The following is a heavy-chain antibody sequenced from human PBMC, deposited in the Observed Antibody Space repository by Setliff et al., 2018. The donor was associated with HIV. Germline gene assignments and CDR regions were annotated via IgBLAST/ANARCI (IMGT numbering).Heavy chain of an antibody. CDR3: AQDLLPTISGNFFPYYYGMDV. D-gene: IGHD5-12*01. Sequence: PGGSLRLSCVASGFTFNSYAFNWVRQAPGEGLEWVSFISSSGNSAHYADSVEGRFTVSRDNSKNTVYLQMNSLRVEDTAVYYCAQDLLPTISGNFFPYYYGMDVWGQGTTVTVSS. CDR1: GFTFNSYA. CDR2: ISSSGNSA. V-gene: IGHV3-23*01. J-gene: IGHJ6*02.